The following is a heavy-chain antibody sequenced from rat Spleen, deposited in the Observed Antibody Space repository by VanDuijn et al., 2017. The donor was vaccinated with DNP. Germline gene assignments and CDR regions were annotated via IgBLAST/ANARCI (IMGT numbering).Heavy chain of an antibody. J-gene: IGHJ3*01. CDR2: ISSGSGDT. D-gene: IGHD1-6*01. CDR1: GFTFSDYY. CDR3: GRQGMYTTDWFAY. Sequence: EVQLVESGGGLVQPGRSLKLSCAASGFTFSDYYMAWVRQPPTKGLEWVASISSGSGDTYYRDSVKGRFTVSRDNAKNTQYLQMDSLRSEETATYYWGRQGMYTTDWFAYWGQGTLVTVSS. V-gene: IGHV5S11*01.